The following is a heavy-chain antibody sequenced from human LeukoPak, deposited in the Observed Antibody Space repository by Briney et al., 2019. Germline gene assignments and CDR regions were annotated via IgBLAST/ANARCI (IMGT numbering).Heavy chain of an antibody. CDR1: GGTFISYA. J-gene: IGHJ4*02. CDR3: VRAPRDSSTMLDY. V-gene: IGHV1-46*01. CDR2: INPNDGST. Sequence: ASVKVSCKASGGTFISYAISWVRQAPGQGLEWVALINPNDGSTTYAHKFQGRVTMTRDTSTSTVYMDLSRLTSEDTAVYYCVRAPRDSSTMLDYWGQGTLVTVSS. D-gene: IGHD6-13*01.